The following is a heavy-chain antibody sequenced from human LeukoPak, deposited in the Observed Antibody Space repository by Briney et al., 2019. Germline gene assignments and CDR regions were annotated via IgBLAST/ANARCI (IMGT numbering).Heavy chain of an antibody. CDR3: AKDRGYSYVLMYYFDY. J-gene: IGHJ4*02. Sequence: GGSLRLSCTASGFTFSTCGMTWVRQAPGKGLEWVSSISGNDDGTYYADSVKGRFTISRDNSKNTLYLQMNSLRAEDTAVYYCAKDRGYSYVLMYYFDYWGQGTLVTVSS. CDR1: GFTFSTCG. CDR2: ISGNDDGT. D-gene: IGHD5-18*01. V-gene: IGHV3-23*01.